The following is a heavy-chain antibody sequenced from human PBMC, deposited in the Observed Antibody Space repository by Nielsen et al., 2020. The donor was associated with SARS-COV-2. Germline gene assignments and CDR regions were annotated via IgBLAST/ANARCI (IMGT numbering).Heavy chain of an antibody. CDR2: IYYSGST. D-gene: IGHD6-13*01. J-gene: IGHJ2*01. CDR3: ARVADSSSWYSQVSQLWYFDL. CDR1: GFTFDDYA. Sequence: GSLRLSCAASGFTFDDYAMHWIRQPPGKGLEWIGYIYYSGSTNYNPSLKSRVTISVDTSKNQFSLKLSSVTAADTAVYYCARVADSSSWYSQVSQLWYFDLWGRGTLVTVSS. V-gene: IGHV4-59*01.